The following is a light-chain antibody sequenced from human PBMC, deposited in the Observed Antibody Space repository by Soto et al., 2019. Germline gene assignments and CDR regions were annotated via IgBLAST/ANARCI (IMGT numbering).Light chain of an antibody. CDR2: GAS. J-gene: IGKJ1*01. CDR3: HQYGSSPWT. Sequence: EIVLTQSPGTLSLSPGERATLSCRASQSVSSSYLAWYQQKPGQAPRLLIYGASSRATGIPDRFSGSGSGTDFTLTISRLAPEDVAVYYCHQYGSSPWTFGQGTKVEIK. V-gene: IGKV3-20*01. CDR1: QSVSSSY.